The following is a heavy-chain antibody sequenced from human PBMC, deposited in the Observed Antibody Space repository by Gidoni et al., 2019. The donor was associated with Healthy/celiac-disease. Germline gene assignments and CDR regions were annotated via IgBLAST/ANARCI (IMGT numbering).Heavy chain of an antibody. V-gene: IGHV1-69*01. CDR1: GGPFRSSA. CDR2: FIPIFGKA. Sequence: QVQLVQSGAEVKTPGSSVKVSCKASGGPFRSSALRWVLQAPGQGLEWMGGFIPIFGKAKYAQKFQGRVTVTADESTSIAYMELSSLGSEDTAVYYCAREGYSSSWTRYYYYGMDVWGQGTTVTVSS. J-gene: IGHJ6*02. CDR3: AREGYSSSWTRYYYYGMDV. D-gene: IGHD6-13*01.